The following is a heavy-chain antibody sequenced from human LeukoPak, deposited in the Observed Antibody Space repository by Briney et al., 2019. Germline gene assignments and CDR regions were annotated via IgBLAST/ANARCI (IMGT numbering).Heavy chain of an antibody. CDR1: GFTFSSYG. CDR3: GAYGSGSSYPLDY. V-gene: IGHV3-33*01. D-gene: IGHD3-10*01. Sequence: GGSLRLSCAASGFTFSSYGMHWVRQAPGKGLEWVAVIWYDGSNKYYADSVKGRFTISRDNSKNTLYLQMNSLRAEDTAIYYCGAYGSGSSYPLDYWGQGTLVTVSS. J-gene: IGHJ4*02. CDR2: IWYDGSNK.